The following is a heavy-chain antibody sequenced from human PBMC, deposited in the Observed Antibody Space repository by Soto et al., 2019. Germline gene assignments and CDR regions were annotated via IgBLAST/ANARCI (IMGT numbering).Heavy chain of an antibody. D-gene: IGHD2-2*01. Sequence: GGSLRLSCAASGFTFSSYAMSWVRQAPGKGLEWVSAISGSGGSTYYADSVKGRFTISRDNSKNTLYLQMNSLRAEDTAVYYCAKDAMDHCSSTSCYGLCDYWGQGTLVTVSS. CDR2: ISGSGGST. CDR3: AKDAMDHCSSTSCYGLCDY. CDR1: GFTFSSYA. V-gene: IGHV3-23*01. J-gene: IGHJ4*02.